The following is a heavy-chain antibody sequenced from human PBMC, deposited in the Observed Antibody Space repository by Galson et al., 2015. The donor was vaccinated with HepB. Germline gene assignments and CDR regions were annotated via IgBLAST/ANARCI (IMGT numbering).Heavy chain of an antibody. D-gene: IGHD5-12*01. J-gene: IGHJ5*02. Sequence: SLRLSCAASGFTFKSFAMTWLRQVPGKGLEWVSTIGPGGDTYYADSVKGRFTISSDTSKNTLFLNMDSLSAEDTALYFCTKGAGSSFPLSRYLEAWGQGALVTVSS. V-gene: IGHV3-23*01. CDR1: GFTFKSFA. CDR2: IGPGGDT. CDR3: TKGAGSSFPLSRYLEA.